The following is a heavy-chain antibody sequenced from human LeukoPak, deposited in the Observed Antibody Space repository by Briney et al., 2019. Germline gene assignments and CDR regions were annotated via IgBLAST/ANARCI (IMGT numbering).Heavy chain of an antibody. J-gene: IGHJ3*02. CDR3: ASLPRYCSGGTCRDTFDI. V-gene: IGHV4-39*01. CDR1: GGSVSSSSYY. D-gene: IGHD2-15*01. CDR2: IYYSGST. Sequence: SETLSLTCTVSGGSVSSSSYYWGWIRQPPGKGLEWIGNIYYSGSTYYNPTLKSRVTISLDTSQSQFSLKLSSVTAADTAMYYCASLPRYCSGGTCRDTFDIWGQGTMVTVSS.